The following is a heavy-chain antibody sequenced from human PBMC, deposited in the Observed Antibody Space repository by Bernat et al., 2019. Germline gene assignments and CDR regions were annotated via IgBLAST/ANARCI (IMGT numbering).Heavy chain of an antibody. J-gene: IGHJ4*02. V-gene: IGHV3-30*02. CDR1: GFTFISYG. CDR2: IRYDGSNK. CDR3: AKPKHYYDSSGVFDY. Sequence: QVQLVESGGGVVQPGGSLRLSCAASGFTFISYGMHWVRQAPGKGLEWVAFIRYDGSNKYYADSVKGRFTISRDNSKNTLYLQMNSLRAEDTAVYYCAKPKHYYDSSGVFDYWGQGTLVNVSS. D-gene: IGHD3-22*01.